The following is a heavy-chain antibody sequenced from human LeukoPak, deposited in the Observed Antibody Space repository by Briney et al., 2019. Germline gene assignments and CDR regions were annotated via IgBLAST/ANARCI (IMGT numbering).Heavy chain of an antibody. J-gene: IGHJ4*02. CDR1: GFTFSSYG. CDR2: ISYDGSHK. V-gene: IGHV3-30*18. D-gene: IGHD5-12*01. CDR3: TKWSGYGDS. Sequence: PGRSLRLSCAASGFTFSSYGMHWVRQAPGKGLEWVAVISYDGSHKYSADSVKGRFTISRDNSKNTLYLQMNSLRTEDTAVYFCTKWSGYGDSWGQGTLVTVSS.